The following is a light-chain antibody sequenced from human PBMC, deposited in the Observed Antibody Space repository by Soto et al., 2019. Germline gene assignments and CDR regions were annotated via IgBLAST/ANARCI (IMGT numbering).Light chain of an antibody. CDR3: QQYGSSPTWT. J-gene: IGKJ1*01. V-gene: IGKV3-20*01. Sequence: EIVLTQSPGTLSLSPGERATLSCRASQSVSSSYLAWYQQKPSQAPRLLIYGASSRATGIPDRFSGSGSGTDFTLTISRLESEDFAVYYCQQYGSSPTWTFGQGTKVDIK. CDR2: GAS. CDR1: QSVSSSY.